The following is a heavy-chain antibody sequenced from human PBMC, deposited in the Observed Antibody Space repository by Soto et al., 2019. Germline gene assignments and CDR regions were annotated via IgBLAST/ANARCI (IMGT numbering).Heavy chain of an antibody. CDR3: AKYMHPNYYYDTSGPVACFDN. CDR2: ILGSEYST. D-gene: IGHD3-22*01. Sequence: HPGGSLRLSCAAAGFTLSNYAMGWVRQAPGKGLEWVSGILGSEYSTYYADVVKGRFMISRENSKNTLFLYKNSLRAEDTAVYFCAKYMHPNYYYDTSGPVACFDNWGPGTLVTVSS. J-gene: IGHJ4*02. V-gene: IGHV3-23*01. CDR1: GFTLSNYA.